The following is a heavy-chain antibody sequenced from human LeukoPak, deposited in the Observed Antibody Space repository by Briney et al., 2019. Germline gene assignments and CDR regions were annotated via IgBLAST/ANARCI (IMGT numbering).Heavy chain of an antibody. V-gene: IGHV4-30-2*01. Sequence: SETLSLTCAVSGGSISSGGYSWSWIRQLPGKGLEWIGYIYHSGSTYYNPSLKSRVTISVDRSKNQFSLKLSSVTAADTAVYYCARVSDDYGDYFERREGALDYWGQGTLVTVSS. CDR2: IYHSGST. D-gene: IGHD4-17*01. CDR3: ARVSDDYGDYFERREGALDY. CDR1: GGSISSGGYS. J-gene: IGHJ4*02.